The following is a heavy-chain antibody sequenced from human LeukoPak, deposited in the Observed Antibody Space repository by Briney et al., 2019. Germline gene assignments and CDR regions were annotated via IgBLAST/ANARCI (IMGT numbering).Heavy chain of an antibody. Sequence: TASETLSLTCTVSGYSISSGYYWGWIRQPPGKGLEWIGTIYHSGSTDYNPSLKSRVTISVDTSKNQFSLRLSSVTAADTAVYYCAREIVVVVSSTFSYYFDYWGQGTLVTVSS. J-gene: IGHJ4*02. V-gene: IGHV4-38-2*02. D-gene: IGHD2-15*01. CDR1: GYSISSGYY. CDR3: AREIVVVVSSTFSYYFDY. CDR2: IYHSGST.